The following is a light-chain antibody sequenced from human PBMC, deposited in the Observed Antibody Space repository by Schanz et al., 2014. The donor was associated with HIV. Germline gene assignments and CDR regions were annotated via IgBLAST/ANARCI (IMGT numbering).Light chain of an antibody. Sequence: QSALTQPASVSASPGQWITISCTGTSTDIGAYNFVSWYQQHPGKAPKLLIHGVSDRPSGVSNRFSASKSGNTASLTISGLQAEDEADYYCSSYTSSTNVVFGGGTKLTVL. V-gene: IGLV2-14*03. CDR2: GVS. CDR1: STDIGAYNF. CDR3: SSYTSSTNVV. J-gene: IGLJ2*01.